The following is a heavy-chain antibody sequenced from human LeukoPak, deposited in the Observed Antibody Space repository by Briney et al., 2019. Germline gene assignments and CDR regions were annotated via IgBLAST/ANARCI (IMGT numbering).Heavy chain of an antibody. CDR2: IRSKSYGGTT. Sequence: PGVCLRLSCTASVFTLGDYAMSCVSQAPGRGLECVGFIRSKSYGGTTKYAAAVKGRFTISRDDSRNIAFLQINSLKTEDTAVYYCTRDLRNYYAMDVWGQGTTVTVSS. V-gene: IGHV3-49*04. CDR3: TRDLRNYYAMDV. CDR1: VFTLGDYA. J-gene: IGHJ6*02.